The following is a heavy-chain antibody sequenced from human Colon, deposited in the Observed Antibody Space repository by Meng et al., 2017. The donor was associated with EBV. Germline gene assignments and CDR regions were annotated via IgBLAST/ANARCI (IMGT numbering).Heavy chain of an antibody. CDR1: GDSDTNGGYS. V-gene: IGHV4-30-2*01. CDR3: ARDTSTWGNKGLDH. D-gene: IGHD7-27*01. J-gene: IGHJ4*02. CDR2: IYHSGST. Sequence: QLQRQESGSGLVKPSKTPSLTCVVSGDSDTNGGYSWSWIRQPPGKGLEWIGYIYHSGSTKYNPSLKSRVTISVDTSKNQFSLKLSSVTAADTAVYYCARDTSTWGNKGLDHWGQGILVTVSS.